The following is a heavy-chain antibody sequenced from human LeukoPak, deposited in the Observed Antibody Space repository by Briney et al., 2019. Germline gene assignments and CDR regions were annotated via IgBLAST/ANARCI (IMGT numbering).Heavy chain of an antibody. J-gene: IGHJ4*02. CDR3: ARDRGGLGGIDY. Sequence: SETLSLTYTVSGGSMSSSSYYWSWIRQPPGKGLEWIGYIYYSGSTNYNPSLKSRVTISVDTSKNQFSLKLSSVTAADTAVYYWARDRGGLGGIDYWGQGTLVTVSS. D-gene: IGHD3-16*01. CDR2: IYYSGST. CDR1: GGSMSSSSYY. V-gene: IGHV4-61*01.